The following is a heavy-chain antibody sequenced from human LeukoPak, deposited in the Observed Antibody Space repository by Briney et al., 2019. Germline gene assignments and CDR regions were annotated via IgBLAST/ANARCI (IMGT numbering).Heavy chain of an antibody. J-gene: IGHJ4*02. Sequence: ASVKVSCKASGYTFTSYGISWVRQAPGQGLEWTGWISAYNGNTNYAQKLQGRVTMTTDTSTSTAYMELRSLRSDDTAVYYCARAPPFYDSSGSIDYWGQGTLVTVSS. CDR2: ISAYNGNT. CDR3: ARAPPFYDSSGSIDY. CDR1: GYTFTSYG. D-gene: IGHD3-22*01. V-gene: IGHV1-18*01.